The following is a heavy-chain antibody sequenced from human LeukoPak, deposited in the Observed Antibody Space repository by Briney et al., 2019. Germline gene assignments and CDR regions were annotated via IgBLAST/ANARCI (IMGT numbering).Heavy chain of an antibody. CDR1: GYTLTELS. D-gene: IGHD1-7*01. CDR2: FDPKAGEK. Sequence: ASVKVSCKVSGYTLTELSMHWVRQAPGKGLEWMGGFDPKAGEKVYAQKFQGRVTMTEDTSTDTAYMELSSLRSGDTAVYYCATVWNSYYKYGLDVWGQGTTVTVSS. V-gene: IGHV1-24*01. CDR3: ATVWNSYYKYGLDV. J-gene: IGHJ6*02.